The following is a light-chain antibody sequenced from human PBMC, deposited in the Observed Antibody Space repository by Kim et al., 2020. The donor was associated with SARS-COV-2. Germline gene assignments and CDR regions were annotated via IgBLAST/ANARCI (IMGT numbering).Light chain of an antibody. V-gene: IGLV1-47*01. CDR2: RDH. Sequence: QSVLTQPPSASGTPGQRVTISCSGSSSNIGSNYVYWYQQLPGAAPKLLIYRDHRRPSGVPDRFSGSKSGTSASLAISGLRSEDEADYYCAAWDDSLTGLFGGGTQLTVL. J-gene: IGLJ2*01. CDR3: AAWDDSLTGL. CDR1: SSNIGSNY.